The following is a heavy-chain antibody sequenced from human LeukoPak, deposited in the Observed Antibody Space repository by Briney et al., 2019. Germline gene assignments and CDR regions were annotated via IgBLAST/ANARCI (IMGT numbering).Heavy chain of an antibody. CDR3: ARYVLSVAGTSL. CDR1: GGSISSSSYY. CDR2: IYYSGST. D-gene: IGHD6-19*01. Sequence: SETLSLTCTVSGGSISSSSYYWGWIRQPPGQGLEWIGTIYYSGSTYYNPSLKSRVTISVDTSKNQFSPKLSSVTTADTAVYYCARYVLSVAGTSLWGQGTLVTVSS. J-gene: IGHJ4*02. V-gene: IGHV4-39*01.